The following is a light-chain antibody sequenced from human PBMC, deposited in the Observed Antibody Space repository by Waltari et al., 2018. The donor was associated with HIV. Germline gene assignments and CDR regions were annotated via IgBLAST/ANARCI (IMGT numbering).Light chain of an antibody. Sequence: EIVLPPSPATLSLSPGERATLSCRASQSVSSYLAWYHQKPGQAPRLLIYDASNRATGIPARFSGSGSGTDFTLTISSLEPEDFAVYYCQQRSNWTFGQGTKVEIK. CDR2: DAS. CDR1: QSVSSY. CDR3: QQRSNWT. V-gene: IGKV3-11*01. J-gene: IGKJ1*01.